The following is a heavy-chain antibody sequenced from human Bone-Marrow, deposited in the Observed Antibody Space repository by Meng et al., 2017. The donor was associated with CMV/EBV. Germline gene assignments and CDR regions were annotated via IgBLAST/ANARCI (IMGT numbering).Heavy chain of an antibody. J-gene: IGHJ4*02. Sequence: ETLSLTCAASGFTFSNAWMSWVRQAPGKGLEWVGLIKSKTDGGTTDYAAPVKGRFTISRDDSKNTLYLQMNSLKTEDTAVYYCTTVDFHWGQGTLVTVSS. CDR2: IKSKTDGGTT. V-gene: IGHV3-15*01. CDR3: TTVDFH. CDR1: GFTFSNAW. D-gene: IGHD2-2*03.